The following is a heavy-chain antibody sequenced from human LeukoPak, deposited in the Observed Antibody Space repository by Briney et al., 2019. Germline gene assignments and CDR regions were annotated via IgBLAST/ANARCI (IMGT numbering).Heavy chain of an antibody. CDR1: GASISGGDYY. Sequence: NPSQTLSLTCAVSGASISGGDYYWSWIRQPPGKGLEWIGNIYYSGSTYHNPSLESRLTISVDTSKNQFSLKLKSVTTADTALYYCARSDYGHRTPFDYWGQGTLVIVSS. J-gene: IGHJ4*02. CDR3: ARSDYGHRTPFDY. D-gene: IGHD4-17*01. V-gene: IGHV4-30-4*01. CDR2: IYYSGST.